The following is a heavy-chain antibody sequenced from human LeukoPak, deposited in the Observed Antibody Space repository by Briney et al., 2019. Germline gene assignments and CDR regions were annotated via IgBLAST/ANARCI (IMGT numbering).Heavy chain of an antibody. CDR1: GGSISSYY. J-gene: IGHJ5*02. V-gene: IGHV4-59*12. CDR3: ARDKTTVTTWDWFDP. D-gene: IGHD4-17*01. CDR2: IYYSGST. Sequence: SETLSLTCTVSGGSISSYYWSWIRQPPGKGLEWIGYIYYSGSTNYNPSLKSRVTISVDTSKNQFSLKLSSVTAADTAVYYCARDKTTVTTWDWFDPWGQGTLVTVSS.